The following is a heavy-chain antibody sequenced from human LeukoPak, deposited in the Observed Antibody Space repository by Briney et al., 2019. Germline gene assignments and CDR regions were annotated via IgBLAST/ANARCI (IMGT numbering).Heavy chain of an antibody. J-gene: IGHJ4*02. D-gene: IGHD5-18*01. CDR2: IYSGGST. V-gene: IGHV3-53*01. CDR3: AKRIQSAMAMGY. CDR1: GFTVSSNS. Sequence: QSGGSLRLSCTVSGFTVSSNSMSWVRQAPGKGLEWVSFIYSGGSTHYSDSVKGRFTISRDNSKNTLYLQMNSPRAEDTAVYYCAKRIQSAMAMGYWGQGTLVTVSS.